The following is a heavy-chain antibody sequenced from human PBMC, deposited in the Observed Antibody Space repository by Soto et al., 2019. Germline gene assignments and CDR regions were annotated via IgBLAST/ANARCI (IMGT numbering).Heavy chain of an antibody. V-gene: IGHV3-21*01. J-gene: IGHJ4*02. CDR1: GFTFSSYS. Sequence: EVQLVESWGGLVKPGGSLRLSCAASGFTFSSYSMNWVRQAPGKGLEWVSSISSSSSYIYYADSVKGRFTISRDNAKNSLYLQMNSLRAEDTAVYYCARSLSGTTSSFDYWGQGTLVTVSS. D-gene: IGHD2-2*01. CDR2: ISSSSSYI. CDR3: ARSLSGTTSSFDY.